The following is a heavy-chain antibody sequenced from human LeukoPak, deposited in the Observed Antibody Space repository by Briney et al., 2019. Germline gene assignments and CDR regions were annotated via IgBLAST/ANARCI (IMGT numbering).Heavy chain of an antibody. J-gene: IGHJ4*02. CDR2: ISGSGGSR. D-gene: IGHD3-9*01. CDR3: AKSSYYDILTGYAGV. CDR1: GFTFSSYA. Sequence: GGSLRLSXAASGFTFSSYAMSWVRQAPGKGLEWVSGISGSGGSRYYADPVKGRFTISRDKSKNALYLQMNSLRAEDTAVYYCAKSSYYDILTGYAGVWGQGTLVTVSS. V-gene: IGHV3-23*01.